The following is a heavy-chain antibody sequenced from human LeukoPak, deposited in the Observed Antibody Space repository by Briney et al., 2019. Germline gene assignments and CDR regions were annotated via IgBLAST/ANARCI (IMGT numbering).Heavy chain of an antibody. CDR1: GFTFSSYA. D-gene: IGHD2-15*01. CDR2: ISYDGSNK. V-gene: IGHV3-30-3*01. CDR3: ASRDVCSGGTCYGIAY. J-gene: IGHJ4*02. Sequence: GGSLRLSCAASGFTFSSYAMHWVRQAPGKGLEWVAVISYDGSNKYYADSVKGRFTISRDNSKNTLYLQMNILRAEGTAVYYCASRDVCSGGTCYGIAYWGQGTLVTVSS.